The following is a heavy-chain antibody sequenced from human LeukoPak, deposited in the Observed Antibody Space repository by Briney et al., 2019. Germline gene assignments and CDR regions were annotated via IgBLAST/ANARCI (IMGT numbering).Heavy chain of an antibody. CDR2: INHSGST. D-gene: IGHD3-3*01. CDR3: ARTFRESYYDFWSGYSTLDY. V-gene: IGHV4-39*07. Sequence: PSETLSLTCTVSGGSISSGDYYWSWIPQPPGKGLEWLGQINHSGSTNYNPSLKSRVTISVDTSKNQFSLKLSSVTAADTAVYYCARTFRESYYDFWSGYSTLDYWGQGTLVTVSS. CDR1: GGSISSGDYY. J-gene: IGHJ4*02.